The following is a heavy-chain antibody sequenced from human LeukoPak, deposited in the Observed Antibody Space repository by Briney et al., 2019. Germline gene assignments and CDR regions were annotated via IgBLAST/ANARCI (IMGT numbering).Heavy chain of an antibody. CDR1: GFALSSYE. V-gene: IGHV3-48*03. Sequence: PGGSLRLSCAASGFALSSYEMNWVRQAPGKGLEGVSYISSGGSTIYYADSVKGRFTISRDNAKDSLYLQMNSLRAEDTAVYYCARESWHQRAFDIWDQGTMVTVSS. CDR2: ISSGGSTI. J-gene: IGHJ3*02. CDR3: ARESWHQRAFDI. D-gene: IGHD5-24*01.